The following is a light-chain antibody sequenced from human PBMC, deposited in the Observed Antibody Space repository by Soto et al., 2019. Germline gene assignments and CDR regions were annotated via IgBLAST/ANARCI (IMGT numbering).Light chain of an antibody. Sequence: VMTQSPGTLSSSPGERATLSCRASQSVNNNLGWYQHKPGQAPRLLIYSASSRPAGIPARFSGSGSRTDFTLTISRLESEDFAVYYCQQYGTSRVTFGPGTKVDIK. CDR2: SAS. J-gene: IGKJ3*01. CDR1: QSVNNN. V-gene: IGKV3-20*01. CDR3: QQYGTSRVT.